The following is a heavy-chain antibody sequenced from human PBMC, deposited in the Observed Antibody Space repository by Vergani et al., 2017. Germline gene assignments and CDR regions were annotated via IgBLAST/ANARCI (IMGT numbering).Heavy chain of an antibody. J-gene: IGHJ3*02. CDR3: ARGAHTTGDAFDI. V-gene: IGHV1-69*04. D-gene: IGHD2/OR15-2a*01. CDR2: IIPILGIA. Sequence: QVQLVQSGAEVKKPGSSVKVSCKASGGTFSSYAISWVRQAPGQGLEWMGRIIPILGIANYAQKFQGRVTITADKSTSTAYMELSSLRSEDTAVYYCARGAHTTGDAFDIWGQGTMVTVSS. CDR1: GGTFSSYA.